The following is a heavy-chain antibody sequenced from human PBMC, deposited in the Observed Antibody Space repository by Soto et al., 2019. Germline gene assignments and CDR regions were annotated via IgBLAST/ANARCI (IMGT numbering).Heavy chain of an antibody. CDR2: ISSNGVGT. D-gene: IGHD6-6*01. CDR3: ARRARPDFYYMDV. V-gene: IGHV3-64*01. J-gene: IGHJ6*03. Sequence: GGSLRLSCAASGFTRSGYAMDWVRQAPGKGLEYVSGISSNGVGTYYANSVQGRFTISRGNSKNTVYLQMGSLRPEDMAVYYCARRARPDFYYMDVWGKGTTVTVSS. CDR1: GFTRSGYA.